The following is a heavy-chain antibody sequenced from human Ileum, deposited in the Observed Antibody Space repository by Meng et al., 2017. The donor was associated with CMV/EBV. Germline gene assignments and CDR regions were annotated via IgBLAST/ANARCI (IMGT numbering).Heavy chain of an antibody. Sequence: ASGYTFTGYYMHWVRQAPGQGLEWMGWINPNSGGTNYAQKFQGRVTMTRGTSISTAYMELSRLRSDDTAVYYCARVDDGSSWSYFDYWGQGTLVTVSS. CDR2: INPNSGGT. V-gene: IGHV1-2*02. J-gene: IGHJ4*02. CDR1: GYTFTGYY. CDR3: ARVDDGSSWSYFDY. D-gene: IGHD6-13*01.